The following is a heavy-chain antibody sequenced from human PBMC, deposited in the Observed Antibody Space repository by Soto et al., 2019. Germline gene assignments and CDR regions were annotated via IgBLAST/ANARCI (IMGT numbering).Heavy chain of an antibody. Sequence: QVQLVQSGAEVKKPGASVKVSCKASEYTFTSYYMHWVRQAPGQGLEWMGIINPSGGSTSYAQKSQGRVTMTRDTSTSTVYMEVSRLRSEDTAVNYCSRGEDTVHQYYAMDVWGKGTTVNVSS. CDR3: SRGEDTVHQYYAMDV. J-gene: IGHJ6*04. CDR1: EYTFTSYY. CDR2: INPSGGST. V-gene: IGHV1-46*01.